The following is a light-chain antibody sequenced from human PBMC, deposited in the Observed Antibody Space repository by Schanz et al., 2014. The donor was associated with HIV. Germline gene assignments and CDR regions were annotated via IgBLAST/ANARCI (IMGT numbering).Light chain of an antibody. CDR2: AAS. CDR1: RTITSD. J-gene: IGKJ4*01. Sequence: DIQMTQSPSSLFASVGDRVLITCRASRTITSDLNWYQQKVGKVPKLLIYAASSLQSGVPSRFSGSGSGTGFTLTISSLQPEDVATYYCQQSDSTPFTFGGGTKVEIK. V-gene: IGKV1-39*01. CDR3: QQSDSTPFT.